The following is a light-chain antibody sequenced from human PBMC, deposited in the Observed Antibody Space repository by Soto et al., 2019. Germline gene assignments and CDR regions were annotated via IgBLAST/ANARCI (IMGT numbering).Light chain of an antibody. CDR2: QAS. V-gene: IGKV1-5*03. J-gene: IGKJ1*01. CDR1: QSISSW. Sequence: DIQMTQSPSTLSASVGDRVTITCRASQSISSWLAWNQQKPGKAPKLLIYQASNLQSGVPSRFSGSGSGTELTLTISNLQPDDCATYYFQHYNSYPWAFGQGTKVEVK. CDR3: QHYNSYPWA.